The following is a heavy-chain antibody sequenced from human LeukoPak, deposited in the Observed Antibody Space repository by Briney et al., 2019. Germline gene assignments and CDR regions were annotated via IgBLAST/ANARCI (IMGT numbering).Heavy chain of an antibody. D-gene: IGHD2-8*01. Sequence: GGSLRLSCAASGFTFNNFGMHWVRQAPGKGLEWVAFIQDDGKNKYYVNSVKGRFTISRDNSKNTLYLQMNSLRIEDTAVYYCAKNPKMDYYYYYMDFWGKGTTVTVSS. CDR2: IQDDGKNK. J-gene: IGHJ6*03. CDR1: GFTFNNFG. V-gene: IGHV3-30*02. CDR3: AKNPKMDYYYYYMDF.